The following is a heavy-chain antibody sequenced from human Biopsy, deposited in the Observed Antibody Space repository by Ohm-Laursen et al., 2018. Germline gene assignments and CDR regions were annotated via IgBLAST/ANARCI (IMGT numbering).Heavy chain of an antibody. Sequence: TLSLTCAVSGGSISNNNYYWGWIRQPPGKGLEWIGSIFYRGSTHYKPSLKSRVNISVDTSKDQFSLKLNSVTAADTAVYYCARDYDTSGYYYVSWGQGTLVTVSS. CDR2: IFYRGST. J-gene: IGHJ5*02. D-gene: IGHD3-22*01. CDR1: GGSISNNNYY. V-gene: IGHV4-39*01. CDR3: ARDYDTSGYYYVS.